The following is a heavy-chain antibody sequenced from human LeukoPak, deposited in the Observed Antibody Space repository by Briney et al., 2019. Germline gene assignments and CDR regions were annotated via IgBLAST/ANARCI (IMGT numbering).Heavy chain of an antibody. D-gene: IGHD3-10*01. V-gene: IGHV3-66*01. J-gene: IGHJ4*02. CDR1: GFTVSSNY. CDR2: IYSGGST. CDR3: ARSRLLWFGELLFDY. Sequence: PGGSLRLSCVASGFTVSSNYMSWVRQAPGKGLEWVSVIYSGGSTYYADSVKGRFTISRDNSKNTLYLQMDSLRAEDTAVYYCARSRLLWFGELLFDYWGQGTLVTVSS.